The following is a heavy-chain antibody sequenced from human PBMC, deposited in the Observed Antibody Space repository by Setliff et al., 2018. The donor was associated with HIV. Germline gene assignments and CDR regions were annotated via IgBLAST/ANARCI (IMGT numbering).Heavy chain of an antibody. CDR1: GGSVNSGSFY. CDR3: AGRDNRYFDF. CDR2: TYFDGTT. J-gene: IGHJ4*02. Sequence: SETLSLTCTVSGGSVNSGSFYWTWIRQLPGKGLEWIGNTYFDGTTNYNPSLKSRVAISLDMSKHQFSLQLTSVTGADTAVYYCAGRDNRYFDFWGQGMLVTVSS. D-gene: IGHD1-20*01. V-gene: IGHV4-31*02.